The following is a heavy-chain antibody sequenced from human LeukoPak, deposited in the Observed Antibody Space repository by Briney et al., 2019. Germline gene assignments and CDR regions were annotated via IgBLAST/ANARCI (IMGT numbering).Heavy chain of an antibody. V-gene: IGHV4-38-2*02. J-gene: IGHJ4*02. CDR2: IYHSGST. CDR3: ARVGLVVVAATDY. CDR1: GYSISSGYY. Sequence: SETLSLTCTVSGYSISSGYYWGWIRQPPGKGLEWIGSIYHSGSTHYNPSLKSRVTISVDTSKNQFSLKLSSVTAADTAVYYCARVGLVVVAATDYWGQGSLVTVSS. D-gene: IGHD2-15*01.